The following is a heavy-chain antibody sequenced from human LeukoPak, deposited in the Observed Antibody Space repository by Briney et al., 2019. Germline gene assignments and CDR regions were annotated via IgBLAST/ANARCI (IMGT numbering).Heavy chain of an antibody. V-gene: IGHV3-21*01. CDR1: GFTFSSYS. CDR3: ARDPGGPNGVCCSYDY. Sequence: GGSLRLSCAASGFTFSSYSMNWVRQAPGKGLEWVSSTSSSSSYIYYADSVKGRFTISRDNAKNSLYLQMNSLRAEDTAVYYCARDPGGPNGVCCSYDYWGQGTLVTVSS. D-gene: IGHD2-8*01. CDR2: TSSSSSYI. J-gene: IGHJ4*02.